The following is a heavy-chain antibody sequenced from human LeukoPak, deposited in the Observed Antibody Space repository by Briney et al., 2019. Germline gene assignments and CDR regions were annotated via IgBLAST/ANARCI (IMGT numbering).Heavy chain of an antibody. V-gene: IGHV3-23*01. CDR3: AKELVVVPSNFDY. J-gene: IGHJ4*02. Sequence: GGCLRLSCAASGFTFSSYAMSWVRQAPGKGLEWVLGLIGSGGSTYYADSVKGRFSLSRDNSKHTLYLQMNSLRAEDPAVYYCAKELVVVPSNFDYWGQGTLVTVSS. D-gene: IGHD2-2*01. CDR1: GFTFSSYA. CDR2: LIGSGGST.